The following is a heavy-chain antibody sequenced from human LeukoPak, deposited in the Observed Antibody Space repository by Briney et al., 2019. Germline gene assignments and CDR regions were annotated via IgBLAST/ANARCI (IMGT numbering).Heavy chain of an antibody. CDR1: GFTFSNFG. Sequence: GGSLRLSCAASGFTFSNFGMHWVRQAPGKGLEWVANIKQDGSEKYYVDSVKGRFTISRDNAKNSLYLRMNSLRAEDTAVYYCARANMVRGVGSFFDRNWFDPWGQGTLVTVSS. V-gene: IGHV3-7*03. CDR2: IKQDGSEK. D-gene: IGHD3-10*01. J-gene: IGHJ5*02. CDR3: ARANMVRGVGSFFDRNWFDP.